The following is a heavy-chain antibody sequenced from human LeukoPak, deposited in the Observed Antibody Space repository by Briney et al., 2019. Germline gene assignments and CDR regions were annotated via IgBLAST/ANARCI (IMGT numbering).Heavy chain of an antibody. V-gene: IGHV3-11*04. CDR2: ISRSGSTK. CDR1: GFTFSDYN. J-gene: IGHJ6*03. Sequence: GGSLRLSCAASGFTFSDYNMRWIRQAPGKGLEWVSSISRSGSTKYYADSVKGRFTISRDNAKNSLYLQMNSLRAEDTAVYHCARDRLLEDRDYSYYYYMDVWGKGTTVTVSS. CDR3: ARDRLLEDRDYSYYYYMDV. D-gene: IGHD1-1*01.